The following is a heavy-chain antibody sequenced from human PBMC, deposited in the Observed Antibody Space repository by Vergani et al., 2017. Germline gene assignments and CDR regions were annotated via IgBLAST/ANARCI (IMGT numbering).Heavy chain of an antibody. CDR2: INPITETL. J-gene: IGHJ5*02. V-gene: IGHV7-4-1*01. D-gene: IGHD6-19*01. Sequence: QAQLVHSGPELKKPGASVKVSCKASGYTFTTYALHWVRQAPGQGLEWLGWINPITETLTYAQAFTGRFVFTLDTSVNTAFLQIRGLTAEDTALYYCARAKRGRIAVSAADTWGQGTQVTVSS. CDR1: GYTFTTYA. CDR3: ARAKRGRIAVSAADT.